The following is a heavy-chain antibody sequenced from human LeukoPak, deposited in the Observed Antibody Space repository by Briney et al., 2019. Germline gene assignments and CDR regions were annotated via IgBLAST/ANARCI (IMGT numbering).Heavy chain of an antibody. CDR2: IYYSGST. Sequence: SETLSLTCTVSGGSISSYYWSWIRQPPGKGLEWIGYIYYSGSTNYNPSLKSRVTISVDTSKNQFSLKLSSVTAADTAVYYCARLGRNDAFDIWGQGTMVTVSS. CDR1: GGSISSYY. CDR3: ARLGRNDAFDI. J-gene: IGHJ3*02. V-gene: IGHV4-59*08. D-gene: IGHD3-16*01.